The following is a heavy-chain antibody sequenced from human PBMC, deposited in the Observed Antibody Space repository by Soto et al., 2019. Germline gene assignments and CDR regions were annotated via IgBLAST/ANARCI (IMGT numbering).Heavy chain of an antibody. CDR3: ARGGYYGSGSYYLQGTH. V-gene: IGHV1-8*01. CDR1: GYTFTSYD. CDR2: MNPNSGNT. D-gene: IGHD3-10*01. Sequence: ASVKVSCKASGYTFTSYDINWVRQATGQGLEWMGWMNPNSGNTGYAQKFQGRVTMTRNTSISTAYMELSSLRSEDTAVYYCARGGYYGSGSYYLQGTHWGQGTLVTVSS. J-gene: IGHJ4*02.